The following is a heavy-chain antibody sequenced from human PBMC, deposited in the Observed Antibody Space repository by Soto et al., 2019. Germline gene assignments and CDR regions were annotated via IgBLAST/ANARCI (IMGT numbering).Heavy chain of an antibody. V-gene: IGHV1-69*12. D-gene: IGHD1-7*01. CDR2: IIPIFDTA. J-gene: IGHJ6*02. Sequence: QVQLVQSGAEVKKPGSSVKVSCKASGGTFSSYAISWVRQAPGQGLEWMGGIIPIFDTADYAQKFQGRVTITADESTSTAYMELSSLRSEDMAVYYCASHGITGTWVYYYGMDVWGQGTTVTVS. CDR3: ASHGITGTWVYYYGMDV. CDR1: GGTFSSYA.